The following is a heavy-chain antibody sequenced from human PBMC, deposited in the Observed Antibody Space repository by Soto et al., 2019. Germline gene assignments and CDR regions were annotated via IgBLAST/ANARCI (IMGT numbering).Heavy chain of an antibody. CDR3: ARGPSITMVRGVIPAYFYYGMDV. J-gene: IGHJ6*02. D-gene: IGHD3-10*01. CDR2: INHSGST. CDR1: GGSFSGYY. V-gene: IGHV4-34*01. Sequence: SETLSLTCAVYGGSFSGYYWSWIRQPPGKGLEWIGEINHSGSTNYNPSLKSRVNISVDTSKNQFSLKLSSVTAADTAVYYCARGPSITMVRGVIPAYFYYGMDVWGQGTTVT.